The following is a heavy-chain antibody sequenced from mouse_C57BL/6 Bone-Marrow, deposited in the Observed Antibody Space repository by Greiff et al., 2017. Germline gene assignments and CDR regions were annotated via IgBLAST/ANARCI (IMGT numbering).Heavy chain of an antibody. Sequence: QVQLQQSGAELARPGASVKLSCKASGYTFTSYGISWVKQRTGQGLEWIGEIYPRSGNTYYNEKFKGKATLTADKSSSTAYMELRSLTSEYSAVYFCARWLVMYYFDYWGQGTTLTVSS. CDR3: ARWLVMYYFDY. CDR1: GYTFTSYG. V-gene: IGHV1-81*01. J-gene: IGHJ2*01. CDR2: IYPRSGNT. D-gene: IGHD2-13*01.